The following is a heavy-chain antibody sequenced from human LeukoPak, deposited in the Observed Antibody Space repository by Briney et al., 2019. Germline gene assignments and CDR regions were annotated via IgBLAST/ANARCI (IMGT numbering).Heavy chain of an antibody. CDR2: IYYSGST. V-gene: IGHV4-30-4*08. CDR1: GGSISSGDYY. J-gene: IGHJ3*02. CDR3: ASEPGYSYGYSAFDI. D-gene: IGHD5-18*01. Sequence: SETLSLTCTVSGGSISSGDYYWSWIRQPPGKGLEWIGYIYYSGSTYYNPSLKSRVTISVDTSKNQFSLKLSFVTAADTAVYYCASEPGYSYGYSAFDIWGQGTMVTVSS.